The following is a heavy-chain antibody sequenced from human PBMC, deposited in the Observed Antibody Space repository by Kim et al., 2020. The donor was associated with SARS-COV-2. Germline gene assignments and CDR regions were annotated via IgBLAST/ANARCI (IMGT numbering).Heavy chain of an antibody. V-gene: IGHV1-2*02. J-gene: IGHJ4*02. Sequence: ASVKVSCKASGYTFTGYYMHWVRQAPGQGLEWMGWINPNSGGTNYAQKFQGRVTMTRDTSISTAYMELSRLRSDDTAVYYCARESYAGTTLDRGGDYDYWGQGTLVTVSS. CDR2: INPNSGGT. CDR1: GYTFTGYY. CDR3: ARESYAGTTLDRGGDYDY. D-gene: IGHD1-7*01.